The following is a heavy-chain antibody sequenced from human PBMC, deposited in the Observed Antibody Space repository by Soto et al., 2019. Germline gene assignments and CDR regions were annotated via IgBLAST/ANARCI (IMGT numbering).Heavy chain of an antibody. CDR3: ARDYGDYVGWFDP. J-gene: IGHJ5*02. Sequence: QVQLVESGGGVVQPGRSLRLSCAASGFTFSSYAMHWVLQAPGKGLEWVAVISYDGSNKYYADSVKGRFTISRDNSKNTLYLQMNSLRAEDTAVYYCARDYGDYVGWFDPWGQGTLVTVSS. D-gene: IGHD4-17*01. V-gene: IGHV3-30-3*01. CDR2: ISYDGSNK. CDR1: GFTFSSYA.